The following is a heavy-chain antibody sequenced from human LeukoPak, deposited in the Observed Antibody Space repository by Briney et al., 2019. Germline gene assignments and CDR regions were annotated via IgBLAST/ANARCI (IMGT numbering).Heavy chain of an antibody. D-gene: IGHD6-25*01. J-gene: IGHJ4*02. CDR1: GGSFSGYY. Sequence: SETLSLTCAVHGGSFSGYYWSWIRQPPRKGLEWVGEINHSGSTNYNPSLKSRVTISVDTSKNQFSLKLSSVTAADTAVYYCARVFAAPGPYYFDYWGQGALVTVSS. CDR2: INHSGST. V-gene: IGHV4-34*01. CDR3: ARVFAAPGPYYFDY.